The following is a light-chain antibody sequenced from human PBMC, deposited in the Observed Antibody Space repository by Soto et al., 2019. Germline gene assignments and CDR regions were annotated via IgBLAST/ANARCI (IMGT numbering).Light chain of an antibody. CDR2: GSS. V-gene: IGKV3-20*01. CDR3: QQYGSSPPYT. CDR1: QSVSNNY. J-gene: IGKJ2*01. Sequence: EVVLTQSPGTLSLSPGERATLSCRASQSVSNNYFAWYQQKPGQAPRLPIFGSSDRATGTPDRFSGSGSGTDFTLTISRLEPEDFAVYYCQQYGSSPPYTFGQGTKLEIK.